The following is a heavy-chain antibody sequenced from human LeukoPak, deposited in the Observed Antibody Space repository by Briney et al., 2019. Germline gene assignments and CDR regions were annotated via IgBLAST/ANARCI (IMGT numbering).Heavy chain of an antibody. Sequence: SETLSLTCTVSGGSISSDNYYWSWIRQPAGKGLEWIGRIYTSGDTNYNPSLKSRVTISVDTSKNQFSLKLSSVTAADTAVYYCARGTSTWYEGYFDYWGQGTLVSVSS. CDR1: GGSISSDNYY. J-gene: IGHJ4*02. V-gene: IGHV4-61*02. D-gene: IGHD6-13*01. CDR2: IYTSGDT. CDR3: ARGTSTWYEGYFDY.